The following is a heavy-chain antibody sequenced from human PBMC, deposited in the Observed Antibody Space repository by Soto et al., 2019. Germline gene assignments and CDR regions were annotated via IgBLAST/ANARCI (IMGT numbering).Heavy chain of an antibody. D-gene: IGHD2-15*01. J-gene: IGHJ5*02. Sequence: QVQLVQSGAEVKKPGSSVKVSCKASGGTFSSYTINWVRQAPGQGLEWMGGITPMFGTANYAQKFQDRVTITADESTSTAYMELSSLRRDDTAVYYCARDVYIAGDRWGQGTLVTVSS. V-gene: IGHV1-69*01. CDR2: ITPMFGTA. CDR1: GGTFSSYT. CDR3: ARDVYIAGDR.